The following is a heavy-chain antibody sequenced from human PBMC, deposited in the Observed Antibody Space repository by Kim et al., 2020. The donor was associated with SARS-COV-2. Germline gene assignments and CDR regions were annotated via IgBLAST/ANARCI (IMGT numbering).Heavy chain of an antibody. Sequence: ASVKVSCKASGYTFTGYYMHWVRQAPGQGLEWMGRINPNSGGTNYAQKFQGRVTMTRDTSISTAYMELSRLRSDDTVVYYCARGSSVGPYYYDSSGYYYAFDYWGQGTLVTVSS. J-gene: IGHJ4*02. CDR1: GYTFTGYY. V-gene: IGHV1-2*05. D-gene: IGHD3-22*01. CDR2: INPNSGGT. CDR3: ARGSSVGPYYYDSSGYYYAFDY.